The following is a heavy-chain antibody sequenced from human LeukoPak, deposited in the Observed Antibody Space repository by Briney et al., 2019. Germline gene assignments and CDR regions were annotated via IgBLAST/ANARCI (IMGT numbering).Heavy chain of an antibody. CDR1: GFTFSSYG. V-gene: IGHV3-30*18. Sequence: PGGSLRLSCAASGFTFSSYGMHWVRQAPGKGLEWVAVISYDGSNKYYADSVKGRFTISRDNSKNTLYLQMNSLRAEDTAVYYCAKPRGYGSGSYYRGFDPWGQGTLVTVSS. J-gene: IGHJ5*02. CDR2: ISYDGSNK. CDR3: AKPRGYGSGSYYRGFDP. D-gene: IGHD3-10*01.